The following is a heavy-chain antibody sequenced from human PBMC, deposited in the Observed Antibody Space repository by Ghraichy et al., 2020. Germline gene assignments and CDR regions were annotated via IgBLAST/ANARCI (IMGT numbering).Heavy chain of an antibody. J-gene: IGHJ6*03. CDR1: GGTFSSYA. V-gene: IGHV1-69*06. Sequence: SVKVSCKASGGTFSSYAISWVRQAPGQGLEWMGGIIPIFGTANYAQKFQGRVTITADKSTSTAYMELSSLRSEDTAVYYCARISGSYYYYYYYMDVWGKGTTVTVSS. D-gene: IGHD1-26*01. CDR2: IIPIFGTA. CDR3: ARISGSYYYYYYYMDV.